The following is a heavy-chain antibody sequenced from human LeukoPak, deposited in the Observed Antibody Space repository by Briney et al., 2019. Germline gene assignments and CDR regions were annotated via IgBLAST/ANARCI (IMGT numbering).Heavy chain of an antibody. CDR1: GGTFSSYA. CDR2: IIPIYGTA. CDR3: ATAQYYYGSGSYYNADY. Sequence: GASVKVSCKASGGTFSSYAISWVRQAPGQGLEWMGGIIPIYGTANYAQKFQGRVTMTEDTSTDTAYMELSSLRSEDTAVYYCATAQYYYGSGSYYNADYWGQGTLVTVSS. J-gene: IGHJ4*02. D-gene: IGHD3-10*01. V-gene: IGHV1-69*06.